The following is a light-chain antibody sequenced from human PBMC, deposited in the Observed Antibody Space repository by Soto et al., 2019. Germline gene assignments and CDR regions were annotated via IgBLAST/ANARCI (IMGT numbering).Light chain of an antibody. Sequence: EIVLTQSPGTLSLCPGERATLSCRASQSVSSSYVAWYQQKPGQAPRLLIYGASSRATGIPDRFSGSGSGTDFTLTISRLEPEDFAVFYCQQYGSSPTFGQGTKVDIK. CDR2: GAS. V-gene: IGKV3-20*01. CDR1: QSVSSSY. J-gene: IGKJ1*01. CDR3: QQYGSSPT.